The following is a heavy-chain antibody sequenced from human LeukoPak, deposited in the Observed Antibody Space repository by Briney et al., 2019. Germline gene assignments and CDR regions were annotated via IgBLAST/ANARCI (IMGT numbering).Heavy chain of an antibody. CDR1: GFTFSTFA. V-gene: IGHV3-7*01. CDR3: ARHVVAVGFDY. J-gene: IGHJ4*02. CDR2: IKQDGSEK. Sequence: GGSLRLSCAASGFTFSTFAMIWVRQAPGKGLEWVANIKQDGSEKYYVDSVKGRFTISRDNAKNSLYLQMNSLRAEDTAVYYCARHVVAVGFDYWGQGTLVTVSS. D-gene: IGHD3-22*01.